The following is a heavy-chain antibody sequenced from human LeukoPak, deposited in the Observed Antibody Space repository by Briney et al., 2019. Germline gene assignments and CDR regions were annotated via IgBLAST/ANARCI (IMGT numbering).Heavy chain of an antibody. Sequence: GGSLRLSCAASGFTFSDYYMTWFRQAPGKGLEWVSYISSSGSTINYADSVKGRFTISRDNAKNSLYLQMNSLRAEDTAVYYCARDLDVVVVAAHYDAFDIWGQGTMVTVSS. J-gene: IGHJ3*02. CDR1: GFTFSDYY. CDR3: ARDLDVVVVAAHYDAFDI. CDR2: ISSSGSTI. D-gene: IGHD2-15*01. V-gene: IGHV3-11*04.